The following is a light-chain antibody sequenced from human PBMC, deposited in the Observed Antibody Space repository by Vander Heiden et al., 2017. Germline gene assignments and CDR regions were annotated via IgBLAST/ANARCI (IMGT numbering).Light chain of an antibody. CDR1: QSISNL. V-gene: IGKV1-5*01. J-gene: IGKJ1*01. CDR2: DAS. CDR3: QQYNSAWT. Sequence: DIQMTQSPSTLSASVGDRVTIACRADQSISNLLAWYQQKPGKAPNLLIYDASSLESGVPSRFSGSGSGTDFTLTISSLQPDDFATYYCQQYNSAWTFGQGTKGEVK.